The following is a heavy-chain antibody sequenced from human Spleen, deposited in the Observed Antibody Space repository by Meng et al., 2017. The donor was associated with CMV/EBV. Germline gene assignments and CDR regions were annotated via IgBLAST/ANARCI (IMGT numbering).Heavy chain of an antibody. Sequence: AASGFTFSSFSFHWVRQAPGKGLEWVAFISFDEINKKYADSVKGRFTIFRDNSKNTLYLQMTSLRTEDTAVYYCARDPWGAGTGVDFWGQGALVTVSS. CDR3: ARDPWGAGTGVDF. CDR1: GFTFSSFS. D-gene: IGHD3-16*01. CDR2: ISFDEINK. V-gene: IGHV3-30-3*01. J-gene: IGHJ4*02.